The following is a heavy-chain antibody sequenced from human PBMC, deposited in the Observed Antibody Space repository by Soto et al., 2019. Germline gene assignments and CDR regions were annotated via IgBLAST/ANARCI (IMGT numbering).Heavy chain of an antibody. J-gene: IGHJ4*02. D-gene: IGHD2-2*01. V-gene: IGHV4-30-2*01. CDR3: ARVPDY. Sequence: SKTLSLTRAVSGGSISSGSYSWSWSRQPPGKRLEWIGYIYHSGRTYYNPSLKRRVSISVDRSKNQFALKLSCVTAADTAVYYCARVPDYWCQGTLVTVS. CDR2: IYHSGRT. CDR1: GGSISSGSYS.